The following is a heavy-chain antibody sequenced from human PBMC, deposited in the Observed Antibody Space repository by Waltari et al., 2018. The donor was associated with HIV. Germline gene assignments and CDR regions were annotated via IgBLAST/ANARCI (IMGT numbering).Heavy chain of an antibody. Sequence: QVQLVESGGGLVKPGGSLRLSCAASGFTFSDYYMTWIRQAPGKGLELVSYISSSGGNLHYADSVKGRFSISRDNAKNLLYLQMNSLRAEDTAVYYCATSRITMIVRGLDVWGQGTTVTVSS. CDR1: GFTFSDYY. V-gene: IGHV3-11*04. CDR2: ISSSGGNL. CDR3: ATSRITMIVRGLDV. D-gene: IGHD3-22*01. J-gene: IGHJ6*02.